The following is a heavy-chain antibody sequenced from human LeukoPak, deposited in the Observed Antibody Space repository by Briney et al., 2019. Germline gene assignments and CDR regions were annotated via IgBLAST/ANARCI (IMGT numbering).Heavy chain of an antibody. D-gene: IGHD5-18*01. Sequence: ASVKVSCKASGYTFTGYGISWVRQAPGQGLEWKGWISAYNGNTNYAQKLQGRVTMTTDTSTSTAYMELRSLRSDDTAVYYCARGGRGYSYGSDFDYWGQGTLVTVSS. J-gene: IGHJ4*02. CDR2: ISAYNGNT. CDR3: ARGGRGYSYGSDFDY. CDR1: GYTFTGYG. V-gene: IGHV1-18*01.